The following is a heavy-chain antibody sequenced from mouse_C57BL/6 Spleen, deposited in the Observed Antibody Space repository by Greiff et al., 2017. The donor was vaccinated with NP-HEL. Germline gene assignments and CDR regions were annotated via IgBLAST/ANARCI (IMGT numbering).Heavy chain of an antibody. CDR3: ASRAFITTVVARNYFDY. CDR2: IYPGDGDT. D-gene: IGHD1-1*01. V-gene: IGHV1-82*01. CDR1: GYAFSSSW. Sequence: QVQLQQSGPELVKPGASVKISCKASGYAFSSSWMNWVKQRPGKGLEWIGRIYPGDGDTNYNGKFKGKATLTADKSSSTAYMQLSSLTSEDSAVYFCASRAFITTVVARNYFDYWGQGTTLTVSS. J-gene: IGHJ2*01.